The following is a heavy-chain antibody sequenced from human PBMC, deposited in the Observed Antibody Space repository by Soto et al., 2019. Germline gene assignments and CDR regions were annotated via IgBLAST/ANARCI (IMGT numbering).Heavy chain of an antibody. J-gene: IGHJ4*02. CDR3: ARKAGPTQFYYDS. D-gene: IGHD4-4*01. CDR2: IYAAGST. V-gene: IGHV3-53*01. Sequence: GSLRLSCAASGFTVSRHYISWVRQAPGKGLEWVSVIYAAGSTYYADSVKGRFTISRDNSKNIVYLQMDSLRAEDTAVYYCARKAGPTQFYYDSWGQGIRVTVSS. CDR1: GFTVSRHY.